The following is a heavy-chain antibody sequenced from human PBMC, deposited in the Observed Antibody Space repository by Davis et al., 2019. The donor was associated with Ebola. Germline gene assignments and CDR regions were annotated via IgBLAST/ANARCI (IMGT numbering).Heavy chain of an antibody. V-gene: IGHV1-46*01. CDR1: GYTFTSYY. CDR3: ARDLGGVIVRYYCYGMDV. Sequence: AASVKVSCKASGYTFTSYYMHWVRQAPGQGLEWMGIINPSGGSTSYAQKFQGRVTMTTDTSTSTAYMELRSLRSDDTAVYYCARDLGGVIVRYYCYGMDVWGQGTTVTVSS. D-gene: IGHD3-16*02. CDR2: INPSGGST. J-gene: IGHJ6*02.